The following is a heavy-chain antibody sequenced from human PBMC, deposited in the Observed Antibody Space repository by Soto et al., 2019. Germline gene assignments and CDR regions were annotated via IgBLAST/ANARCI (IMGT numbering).Heavy chain of an antibody. CDR1: GFTFSNAW. V-gene: IGHV3-15*07. CDR3: TTGGLRSYYGSGSYDY. D-gene: IGHD3-10*01. CDR2: IKRKTDGGTT. Sequence: GGSLKLSCAASGFTFSNAWMNWVRQAPGKGLEWVGRIKRKTDGGTTDYAAPVKGRFTISRDNSKNTLYLQMNSLKTEDTAVYYCTTGGLRSYYGSGSYDYWGQGTLVTVSS. J-gene: IGHJ4*02.